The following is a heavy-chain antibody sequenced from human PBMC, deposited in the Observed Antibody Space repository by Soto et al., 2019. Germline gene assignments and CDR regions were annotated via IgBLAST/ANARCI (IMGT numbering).Heavy chain of an antibody. CDR3: ARDRGVAAYDAFDI. Sequence: ASVKVSCKASGYTFTGYYMHWVRQAPGQGLEWMGWINPNSGGTNYAQKFQGWVTMTRDTSISTAYMELSRLRSDDTAVYYCARDRGVAAYDAFDIWGKGKMVTVPS. D-gene: IGHD6-6*01. V-gene: IGHV1-2*04. CDR2: INPNSGGT. CDR1: GYTFTGYY. J-gene: IGHJ3*02.